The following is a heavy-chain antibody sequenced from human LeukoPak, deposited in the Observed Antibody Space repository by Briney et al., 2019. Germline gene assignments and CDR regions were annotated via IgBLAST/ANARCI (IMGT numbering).Heavy chain of an antibody. D-gene: IGHD2-15*01. Sequence: GGSLRLSCAASGFTFSGSAMHWVRQASGKGLEWVGRIRSKANSYATAYAASVKGRFTISRDDSKNTAYLQMNSLKTEDTAVYYCAKIFGGNYYYYYMDVWGKGTTVTVSS. J-gene: IGHJ6*03. CDR3: AKIFGGNYYYYYMDV. CDR1: GFTFSGSA. V-gene: IGHV3-73*01. CDR2: IRSKANSYAT.